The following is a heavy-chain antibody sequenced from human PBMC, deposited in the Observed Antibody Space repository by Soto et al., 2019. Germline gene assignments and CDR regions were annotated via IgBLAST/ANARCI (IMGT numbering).Heavy chain of an antibody. D-gene: IGHD2-15*01. CDR2: IYNSGST. J-gene: IGHJ6*03. CDR3: ARDRALCSGRSCYSPPDYYYYMDV. Sequence: QVQLQESGPGLVKPSETLSLTCTVSGVSISSSYWSWIRQPPGKGLECHGYIYNSGSTNYNPSLKSRVTVSVDTSKNQVSLGLSSVTAADTAVYYCARDRALCSGRSCYSPPDYYYYMDVWGKGTTVTVS. V-gene: IGHV4-59*01. CDR1: GVSISSSY.